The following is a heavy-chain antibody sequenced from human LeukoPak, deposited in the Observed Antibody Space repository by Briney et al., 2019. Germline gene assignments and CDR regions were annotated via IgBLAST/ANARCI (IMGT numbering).Heavy chain of an antibody. CDR3: ARQGPGYCGGTSCYGVAY. Sequence: GASVKVSCKASGYTFTSYGISWVRQAPGQGLEWMGWISAYNGNTNYAQKLQGRVTMTTDTSTSTAYMELSSLRSEDTAVYYCARQGPGYCGGTSCYGVAYWGQGTLVTVSS. J-gene: IGHJ4*02. CDR2: ISAYNGNT. D-gene: IGHD2-2*01. V-gene: IGHV1-18*01. CDR1: GYTFTSYG.